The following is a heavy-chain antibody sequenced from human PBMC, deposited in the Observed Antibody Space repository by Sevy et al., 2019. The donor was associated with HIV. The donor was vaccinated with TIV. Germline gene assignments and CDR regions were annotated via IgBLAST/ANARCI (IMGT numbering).Heavy chain of an antibody. CDR2: IYTSGIT. D-gene: IGHD3-10*01. Sequence: SESLSLTCTVSGGSISSGTYYWTWIRQPAGKGLEWIGRIYTSGITNYNPSLKSRVTISLDTSKNQFSLNLSSVTAADTAVYYCARHYYGSGKYYFDYWGQGTLVTVSS. CDR3: ARHYYGSGKYYFDY. J-gene: IGHJ4*02. CDR1: GGSISSGTYY. V-gene: IGHV4-61*02.